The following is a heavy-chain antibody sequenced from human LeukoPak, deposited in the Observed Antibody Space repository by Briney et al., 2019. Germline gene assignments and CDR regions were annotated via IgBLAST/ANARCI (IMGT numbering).Heavy chain of an antibody. CDR1: GDSVSSNSAA. J-gene: IGHJ4*02. Sequence: SQTLSLTCAISGDSVSSNSAAWNWIRQSPSRGLEWLGRTYYRSNLYNDYAVSVKSRITINPDTSKTQFSLQLNSVTPEDTAVYYCARDQSEVLGYDFWSGYHHFDYWGQGTLVTVSS. V-gene: IGHV6-1*01. D-gene: IGHD3-3*01. CDR3: ARDQSEVLGYDFWSGYHHFDY. CDR2: TYYRSNLYN.